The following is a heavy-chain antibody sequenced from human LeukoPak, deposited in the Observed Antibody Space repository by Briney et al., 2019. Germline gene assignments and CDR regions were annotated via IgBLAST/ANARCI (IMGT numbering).Heavy chain of an antibody. CDR3: ARVKAYDSSGYCFDY. V-gene: IGHV4-30-4*01. CDR1: GGSISSGDYY. D-gene: IGHD3-22*01. Sequence: SETLSLTCTVSGGSISSGDYYWSWIREPPGKGLEWSGYIYYSGSTYYNPSLKSRVTISVDTSKNQFSLKLSSVTAADTAVYYCARVKAYDSSGYCFDYWGQGTLVTVSS. CDR2: IYYSGST. J-gene: IGHJ4*02.